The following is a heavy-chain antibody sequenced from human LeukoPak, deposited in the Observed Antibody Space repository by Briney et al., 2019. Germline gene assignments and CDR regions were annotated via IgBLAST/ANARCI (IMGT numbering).Heavy chain of an antibody. CDR1: GFTFSSYW. J-gene: IGHJ4*02. V-gene: IGHV3-7*01. CDR3: AREILGGATNLDY. D-gene: IGHD1-26*01. Sequence: GGSLRLSCAASGFTFSSYWMSWVRQAPGKGLEWVANIKEDGGKKYYVDSVKGRFTISRDNAKKSLYLQMNSLRAEDSAVYYCAREILGGATNLDYWGQGTLVTVSS. CDR2: IKEDGGKK.